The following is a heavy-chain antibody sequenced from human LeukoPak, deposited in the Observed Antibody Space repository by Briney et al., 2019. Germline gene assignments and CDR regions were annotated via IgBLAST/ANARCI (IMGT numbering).Heavy chain of an antibody. CDR1: GFTFSSYA. CDR3: ESRGYCSGGNCYTGAF. J-gene: IGHJ4*02. CDR2: ISYDGSNQ. D-gene: IGHD2-15*01. Sequence: GRSLRLSCAASGFTFSSYAMHWVRQTPGKGLGWVAIISYDGSNQYYADSVRGRFTSSRDNSKNTLYLQMNSLGPEDTAVYYCESRGYCSGGNCYTGAFGGQGTLVIVSS. V-gene: IGHV3-30-3*01.